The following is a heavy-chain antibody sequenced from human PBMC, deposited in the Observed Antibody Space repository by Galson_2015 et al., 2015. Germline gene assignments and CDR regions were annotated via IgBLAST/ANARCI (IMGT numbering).Heavy chain of an antibody. D-gene: IGHD2-15*01. CDR2: IGGGGST. CDR1: GFTFSSYA. CDR3: AKVLRVKYYYCNMDV. J-gene: IGHJ6*02. Sequence: SLRLSCAASGFTFSSYAMSWVRQAPGKGLEWVSVIGGGGSTSYADSVKGRFTISRDNSKNTLYLQMNSLRAEDTAVYYCAKVLRVKYYYCNMDVWGQGATVIVSS. V-gene: IGHV3-23*01.